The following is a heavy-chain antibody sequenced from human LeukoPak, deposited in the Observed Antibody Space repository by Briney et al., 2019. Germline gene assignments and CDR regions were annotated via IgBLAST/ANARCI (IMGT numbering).Heavy chain of an antibody. V-gene: IGHV4-59*08. Sequence: SETLSLTCTVSGGSISSCYWSWIRQPPGKGLEWIGYIYYSGSTNYNPSPKSRVTITVDTPKNQFSLKLKSVTAADTAVYYCARGISVGSDAFDSWGQGTMVTVSS. CDR2: IYYSGST. CDR3: ARGISVGSDAFDS. J-gene: IGHJ3*02. CDR1: GGSISSCY. D-gene: IGHD1-26*01.